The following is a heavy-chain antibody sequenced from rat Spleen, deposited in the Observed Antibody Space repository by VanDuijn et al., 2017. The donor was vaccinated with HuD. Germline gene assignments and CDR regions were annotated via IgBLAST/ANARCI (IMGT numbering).Heavy chain of an antibody. CDR3: VRQGYLRDWYFDF. CDR1: GFTYSNYV. D-gene: IGHD2-5*01. J-gene: IGHJ1*01. V-gene: IGHV5-29*01. Sequence: EVQLVESGGGLVQPGRSLKLSCAASGFTYSNYVMAWVSQAPTKGLEWVATISYDGITTYYRDSVKGRFTISRDNGKTTLYLEMDSLRSEDMATYYCVRQGYLRDWYFDFWGPGTMVTVSS. CDR2: ISYDGITT.